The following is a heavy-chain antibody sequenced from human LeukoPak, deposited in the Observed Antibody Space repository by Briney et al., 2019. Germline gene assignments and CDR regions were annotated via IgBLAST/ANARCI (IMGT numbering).Heavy chain of an antibody. V-gene: IGHV1-58*02. D-gene: IGHD5-12*01. CDR2: IVVGSGNT. CDR3: ASSGYDPYYYYGMDV. Sequence: SVKVSCKASGFTFTSSAMQWVRQARGQRLEWIGWIVVGSGNTNYAQKFQERVTITRDMSTSTAYMELSSLRSEDTAVYYCASSGYDPYYYYGMDVWGQGTTVTVSS. CDR1: GFTFTSSA. J-gene: IGHJ6*02.